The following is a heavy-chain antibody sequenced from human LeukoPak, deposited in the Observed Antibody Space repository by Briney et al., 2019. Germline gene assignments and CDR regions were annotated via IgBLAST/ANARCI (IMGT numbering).Heavy chain of an antibody. CDR2: VHYSGGT. CDR3: AREGTESFSADY. D-gene: IGHD1-26*01. V-gene: IGHV4-59*01. Sequence: PETLSLTCTVSGDSIRTYYWSWIRQSPGKGLEWIGYVHYSGGTNYNPSLKSRVTMSVDTPKSQFSLNLRSLTAADTAVYYCAREGTESFSADYWGQGILSPSPQ. J-gene: IGHJ4*02. CDR1: GDSIRTYY.